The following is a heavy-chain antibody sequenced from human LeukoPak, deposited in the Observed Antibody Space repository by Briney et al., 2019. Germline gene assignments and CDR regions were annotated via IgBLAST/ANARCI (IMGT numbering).Heavy chain of an antibody. D-gene: IGHD1-1*01. V-gene: IGHV3-30-3*01. CDR3: ARDLKLETYYYYGMDV. CDR1: GFTFSSYA. CDR2: ISYDGSNK. Sequence: GGSLRLSCAASGFTFSSYAMHWVRQAPGKGLEWVAVISYDGSNKCYADSVKGRFTTSRDNSKNTLYLQMNSLRAEDTAVYYCARDLKLETYYYYGMDVWGQGTTVTVSS. J-gene: IGHJ6*02.